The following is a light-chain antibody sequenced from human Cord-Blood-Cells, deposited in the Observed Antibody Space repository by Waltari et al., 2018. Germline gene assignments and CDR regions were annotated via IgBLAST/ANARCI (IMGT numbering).Light chain of an antibody. J-gene: IGLJ3*02. Sequence: QSVLTHPPSVSGAPGQRVTTSCTGSSSNIGPGYDVHWYQQLPGIAPKLLSYGNSNRPSGVPDRFSGSKSGTSASLAITGLQAEDEADYYCQSYDSSLSGWVFGGGTKLTVL. CDR3: QSYDSSLSGWV. CDR1: SSNIGPGYD. CDR2: GNS. V-gene: IGLV1-40*01.